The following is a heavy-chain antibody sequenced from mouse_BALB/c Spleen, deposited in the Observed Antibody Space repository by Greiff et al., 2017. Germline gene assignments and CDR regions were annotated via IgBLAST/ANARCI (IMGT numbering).Heavy chain of an antibody. Sequence: QVTLKVSGPGILQPSQTLSLTCSFSGFSLSTSGMGVSWIRQPSGKGLEWLAHIYWDDDKRYNPSLKSRLTISKDTSRNQVFLKITSVDTADTATYYCARKGAGYFDYWGQGTTLTVSS. D-gene: IGHD3-3*01. CDR2: IYWDDDK. CDR3: ARKGAGYFDY. V-gene: IGHV8-12*01. CDR1: GFSLSTSGMG. J-gene: IGHJ2*01.